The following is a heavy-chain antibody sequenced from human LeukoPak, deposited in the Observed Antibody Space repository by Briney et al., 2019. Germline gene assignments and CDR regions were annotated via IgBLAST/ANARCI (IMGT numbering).Heavy chain of an antibody. CDR2: ISSSGSTI. Sequence: PGGSLRLSCAASGFTFSSYEMNWVRQAPGKGLEWVSYISSSGSTIYYADSVKGRFTISRDNAKNSLYLQMNSLRAEDTAVYYCAREISGGHDYYYCMDVWGKGTTVTVSS. CDR3: AREISGGHDYYYCMDV. D-gene: IGHD2-8*02. V-gene: IGHV3-48*03. J-gene: IGHJ6*03. CDR1: GFTFSSYE.